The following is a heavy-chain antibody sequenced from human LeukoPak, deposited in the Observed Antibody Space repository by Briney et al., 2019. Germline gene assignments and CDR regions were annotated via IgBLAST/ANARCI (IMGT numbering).Heavy chain of an antibody. CDR1: GFDLSTYE. CDR3: ARGDPHADL. CDR2: ITISGHTK. Sequence: GGSLRLSCAASGFDLSTYEMNWVRQAPGKGLEWIADITISGHTKNYADSVKGRFTISRDNARTSLYLQMNSLRVEDTGVYYCARGDPHADLWGQGTLVTVSS. J-gene: IGHJ5*02. V-gene: IGHV3-48*03.